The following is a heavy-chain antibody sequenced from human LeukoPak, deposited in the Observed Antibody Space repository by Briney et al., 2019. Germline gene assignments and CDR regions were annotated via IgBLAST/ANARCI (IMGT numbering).Heavy chain of an antibody. V-gene: IGHV1-69*13. Sequence: ASVKVSCKASGGTFSSYAISWVRQAPGQGLEWMGGIISIFGTANYAQKFQGRVTITADESTSTAYMELSSLRSEDTAVYYCARDPDYGSGTFDYWGQGTLVTVSS. CDR3: ARDPDYGSGTFDY. J-gene: IGHJ4*02. CDR1: GGTFSSYA. D-gene: IGHD3-10*01. CDR2: IISIFGTA.